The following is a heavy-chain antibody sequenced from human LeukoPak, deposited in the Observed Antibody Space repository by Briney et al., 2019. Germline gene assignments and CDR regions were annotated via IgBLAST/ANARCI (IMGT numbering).Heavy chain of an antibody. V-gene: IGHV3-30*07. J-gene: IGHJ4*02. CDR3: AKDLEVSIHYYFDS. Sequence: GRSLRLSCAASGFTFSSYAMHWVRQAPGKGLEWVAVISYDGSNKYYADSVKGRFTISRDNSKNTLYLQMNSLRAEDTAVYYCAKDLEVSIHYYFDSWGQGTLVTVSS. CDR1: GFTFSSYA. CDR2: ISYDGSNK. D-gene: IGHD2-21*01.